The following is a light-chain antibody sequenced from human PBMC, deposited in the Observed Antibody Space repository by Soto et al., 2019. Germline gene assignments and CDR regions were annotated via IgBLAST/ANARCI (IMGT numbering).Light chain of an antibody. J-gene: IGKJ2*01. CDR1: QSISVH. Sequence: DIQMTQSPSSLSASVGDTVTITCRASQSISVHLHWYQQKPGKVPKLLIYAASNLQSGVPSSFSGSGSETDFALTISSLQPEDFATYYCQQSYITPYTFGQGTKLQIK. CDR2: AAS. CDR3: QQSYITPYT. V-gene: IGKV1-39*01.